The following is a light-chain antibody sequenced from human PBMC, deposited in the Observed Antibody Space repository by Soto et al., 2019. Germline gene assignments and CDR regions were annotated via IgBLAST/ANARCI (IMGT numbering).Light chain of an antibody. V-gene: IGKV1-5*01. CDR3: QQYNSYSWT. Sequence: DILMTPSPSPLSASLGDRVTISCRASQSISSWLAWYQQKPGKAPKLLIYDASTLESGVPSRFSGSGSGTEFTLTISSLQADDFAIYYCQQYNSYSWTFGQGTKV. CDR2: DAS. J-gene: IGKJ1*01. CDR1: QSISSW.